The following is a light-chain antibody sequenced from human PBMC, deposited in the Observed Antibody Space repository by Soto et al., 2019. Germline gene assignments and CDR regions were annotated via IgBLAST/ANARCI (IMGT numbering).Light chain of an antibody. Sequence: EIVLTQSPATLSLSPGEIATLSCRASQSVSSQLAWYQQKPGQAPRLLIYDASNRATGIPARFSGSGSGTDFTLTISSLEPEDFAVYYCQQRSTWPLTVGGGTKVEIK. CDR1: QSVSSQ. CDR3: QQRSTWPLT. J-gene: IGKJ4*01. V-gene: IGKV3-11*01. CDR2: DAS.